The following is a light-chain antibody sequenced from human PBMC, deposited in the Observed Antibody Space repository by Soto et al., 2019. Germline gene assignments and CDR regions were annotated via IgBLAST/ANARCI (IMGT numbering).Light chain of an antibody. J-gene: IGKJ1*01. CDR1: QSVSSH. Sequence: EIVMTQSPATLSVSPGERATLSCRASQSVSSHLAWYQQKPGQAPRVLIYRASIRATGISDRFSGSGSGTDFTLTISRLEPEDFAVYYCQHYGASPWTFGQGTKVDTK. V-gene: IGKV3-20*01. CDR2: RAS. CDR3: QHYGASPWT.